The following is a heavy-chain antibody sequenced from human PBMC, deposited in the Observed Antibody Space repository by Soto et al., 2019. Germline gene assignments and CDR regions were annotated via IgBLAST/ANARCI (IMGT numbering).Heavy chain of an antibody. J-gene: IGHJ6*02. CDR2: ISPDGRTT. V-gene: IGHV3-74*01. Sequence: PGGSLRLSGAASGFSFSHYWMHWVRQAPGKGLVWVSRISPDGRTTTYADSVKGRFTISRDNAKSTLYLQMNSLGVEDTAVYYCARRVDIVAAPAATRTAPSGMDAWGQGTTVTVSS. D-gene: IGHD2-2*03. CDR1: GFSFSHYW. CDR3: ARRVDIVAAPAATRTAPSGMDA.